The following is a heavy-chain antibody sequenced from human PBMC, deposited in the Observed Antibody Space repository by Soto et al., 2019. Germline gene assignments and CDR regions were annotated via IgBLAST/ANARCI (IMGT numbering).Heavy chain of an antibody. Sequence: EVQLLESGGGLVQPGGSLRLSCAASGFTFSSYAMSWVRQAPGKGLEWVSAISGSGGSTYYAVSVKGRFTISRDNSKNTLYLQMNSLRAEDTAVYYCAKDLDYGDYYYYGMDVWGQGTTVTVSS. CDR2: ISGSGGST. D-gene: IGHD4-17*01. CDR1: GFTFSSYA. CDR3: AKDLDYGDYYYYGMDV. J-gene: IGHJ6*02. V-gene: IGHV3-23*01.